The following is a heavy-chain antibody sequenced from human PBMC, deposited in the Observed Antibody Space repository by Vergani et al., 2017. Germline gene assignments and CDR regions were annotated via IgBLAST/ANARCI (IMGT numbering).Heavy chain of an antibody. V-gene: IGHV3-30*03. J-gene: IGHJ4*02. D-gene: IGHD2-21*01. CDR2: ISYDGSNK. CDR3: ATTVVVGH. Sequence: VQLVESGGGVVQPGRSLRLSCAASGSTFSSYGMHWVRQAPGMGLEWVAVISYDGSNKYYADSVKGRFTISRDNSNNTLYLQMNSRRAEDTAVYYCATTVVVGHWGQGTLVTVSS. CDR1: GSTFSSYG.